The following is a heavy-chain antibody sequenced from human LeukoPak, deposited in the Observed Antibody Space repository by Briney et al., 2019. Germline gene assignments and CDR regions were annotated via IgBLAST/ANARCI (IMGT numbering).Heavy chain of an antibody. CDR2: IIPIFGTA. Sequence: SVTLSCKASGGTFSSYAMSWVRQAPGQGLEWMGGIIPIFGTANYAQKFQGRVTITADESTSTAYMELSSLRSEDTAVYYCARGIRWLPLTYFDYWGQPRLPSVSS. V-gene: IGHV1-69*13. CDR1: GGTFSSYA. J-gene: IGHJ4*02. CDR3: ARGIRWLPLTYFDY. D-gene: IGHD5-24*01.